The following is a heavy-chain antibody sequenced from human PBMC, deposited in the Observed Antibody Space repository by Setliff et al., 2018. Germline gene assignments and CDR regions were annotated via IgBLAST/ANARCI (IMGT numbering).Heavy chain of an antibody. CDR2: ITGSAART. CDR3: AKGNNWNYAPGDYFDF. J-gene: IGHJ4*02. Sequence: GGSLRLSCAASGFTFSSYNMNWVRQAPGKGLEWVSTITGSAARTYYADSVKGRFTISRDNSKSILYLQMNSLRAEDTAVYYCAKGNNWNYAPGDYFDFWGQGTLVTVSS. CDR1: GFTFSSYN. V-gene: IGHV3-23*01. D-gene: IGHD1-7*01.